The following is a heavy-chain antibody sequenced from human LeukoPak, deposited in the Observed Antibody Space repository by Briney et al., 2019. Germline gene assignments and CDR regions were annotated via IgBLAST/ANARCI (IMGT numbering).Heavy chain of an antibody. V-gene: IGHV4-4*07. Sequence: PSETLSLTCTVSGGSISSYYWSWIRQPAGKGLEWIGRIYTSGSTNYNPFLKSRVTMSVDTSKNQFSLKLSSVTAADTAVYYCARDPYSSGWKNWFDPWGQGTLVTVSS. CDR2: IYTSGST. CDR1: GGSISSYY. CDR3: ARDPYSSGWKNWFDP. D-gene: IGHD6-19*01. J-gene: IGHJ5*02.